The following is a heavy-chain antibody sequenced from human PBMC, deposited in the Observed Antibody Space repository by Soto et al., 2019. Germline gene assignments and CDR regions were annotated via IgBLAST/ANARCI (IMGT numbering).Heavy chain of an antibody. J-gene: IGHJ6*02. CDR2: IIPIFGTS. D-gene: IGHD3-22*01. CDR3: AREGQYHESSGDGMDV. CDR1: GDTFSSYS. Sequence: QVQLVQSGAEVKKPGSSVKVSCKASGDTFSSYSISWVRQAPGQGLEWMGGIIPIFGTSNYAQKFQGRVSITADESTSTAYMELSSLRSEDTAVYYCAREGQYHESSGDGMDVWGQGTTVTVSS. V-gene: IGHV1-69*01.